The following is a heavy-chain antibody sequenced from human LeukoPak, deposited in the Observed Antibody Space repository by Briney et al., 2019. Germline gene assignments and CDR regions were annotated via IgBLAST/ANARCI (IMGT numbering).Heavy chain of an antibody. CDR3: ANRARDCNGYDCFPDY. D-gene: IGHD3-22*01. CDR1: GFTFSTYA. V-gene: IGHV3-23*01. Sequence: PGGSLRLSCVASGFTFSTYAMTWVRQAPGKGLEWVSDISDSGGSTDYADSVKGRFTISRDNSKNTLYLLMDSLRVDDTAVYYCANRARDCNGYDCFPDYWGQGTLVTVSS. CDR2: ISDSGGST. J-gene: IGHJ4*02.